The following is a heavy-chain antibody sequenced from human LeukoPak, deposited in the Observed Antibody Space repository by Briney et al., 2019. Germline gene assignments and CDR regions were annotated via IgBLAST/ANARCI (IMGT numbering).Heavy chain of an antibody. Sequence: PGGSLRLSCAASGFTFSSYAMHWVRQAPGKGLEWVAVISHDGSNKYYADSVKGRFTISRDNSKNTLYLQMNSLRAEGTAVYYCAKDSRESSGHFPYYYYYHYGLDVWGQGTTVTVSS. D-gene: IGHD3-22*01. CDR1: GFTFSSYA. V-gene: IGHV3-30-3*01. CDR3: AKDSRESSGHFPYYYYYHYGLDV. J-gene: IGHJ6*02. CDR2: ISHDGSNK.